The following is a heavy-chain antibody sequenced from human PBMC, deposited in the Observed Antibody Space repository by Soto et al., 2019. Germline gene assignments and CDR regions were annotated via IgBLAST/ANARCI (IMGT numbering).Heavy chain of an antibody. CDR2: IIPIFGTA. D-gene: IGHD1-20*01. J-gene: IGHJ4*02. V-gene: IGHV1-69*12. CDR3: ASLVTGTTTHDY. CDR1: GGTFSSYA. Sequence: QVQLVQSGAEVKKPGSSVKVSCKASGGTFSSYAISWVRQSPGQGLEWMGGIIPIFGTANYAQKFQGRVTITADESTSTAYMELRSMRSEDTAVYYCASLVTGTTTHDYWGQGTLVTVSS.